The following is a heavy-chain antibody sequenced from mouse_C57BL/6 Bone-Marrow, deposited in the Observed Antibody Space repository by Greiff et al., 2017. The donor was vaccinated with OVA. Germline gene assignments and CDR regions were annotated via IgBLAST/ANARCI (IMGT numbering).Heavy chain of an antibody. CDR1: GFTFSDYY. Sequence: EVKLMESGGGLVQPGGSLKLSCAASGFTFSDYYMYWVRQTPEKRLEWVAYISNGGGSTYYPDTVKGRFTISRDNAKNTLYLQMSRLKSEDTAMYYCARRGVITGYYAMDYWGQGTSVTVSS. V-gene: IGHV5-12*01. CDR2: ISNGGGST. D-gene: IGHD2-1*01. J-gene: IGHJ4*01. CDR3: ARRGVITGYYAMDY.